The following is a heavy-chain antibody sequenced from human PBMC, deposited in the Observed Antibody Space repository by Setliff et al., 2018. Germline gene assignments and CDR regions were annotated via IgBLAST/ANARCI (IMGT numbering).Heavy chain of an antibody. Sequence: ASVKVSCKTSGYKFNDYAISWVRQGPGQGLEWMGWISAYSGNTYYAQKLHDRVTLTTDTSTSTAYMELRSLGTDDTAVYYCARSYDSGFYHQRDAYDIWGQGTMVTVS. CDR1: GYKFNDYA. J-gene: IGHJ3*02. V-gene: IGHV1-18*01. D-gene: IGHD3-22*01. CDR3: ARSYDSGFYHQRDAYDI. CDR2: ISAYSGNT.